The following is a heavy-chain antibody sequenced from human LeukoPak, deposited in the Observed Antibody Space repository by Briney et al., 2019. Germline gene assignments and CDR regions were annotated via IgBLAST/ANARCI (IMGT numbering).Heavy chain of an antibody. V-gene: IGHV4-39*07. CDR2: INHSGST. Sequence: SQTLSLTCTVSGGSISSGSYYWSWIRQPPGKGLEWIGEINHSGSTNYNPSLKSRVTISVDTSENQFSLKLGSVTAADTAVYYCARGPGIAAAGFNFDYWGQGTLVTVSS. CDR3: ARGPGIAAAGFNFDY. CDR1: GGSISSGSYY. J-gene: IGHJ4*02. D-gene: IGHD6-13*01.